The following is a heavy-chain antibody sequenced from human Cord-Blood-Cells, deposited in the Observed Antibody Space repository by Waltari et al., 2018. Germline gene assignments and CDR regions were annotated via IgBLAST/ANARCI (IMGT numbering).Heavy chain of an antibody. Sequence: EVQLVQSGAEVKKPGATVKISCKVSGYTFTDYYMHWVQQAPGKGLEWMGLVDPEDGETIYAEKFQGRVTITADTSTDTAYMELSSLRSEDTAVYYCATGPDELAARHHYYYYYYMDVWGKGTTVTVSS. CDR3: ATGPDELAARHHYYYYYYMDV. J-gene: IGHJ6*03. CDR1: GYTFTDYY. CDR2: VDPEDGET. D-gene: IGHD6-6*01. V-gene: IGHV1-69-2*01.